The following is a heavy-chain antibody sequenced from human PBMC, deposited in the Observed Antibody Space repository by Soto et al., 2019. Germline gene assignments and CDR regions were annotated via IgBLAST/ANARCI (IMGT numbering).Heavy chain of an antibody. Sequence: PSETLSLTCAVSGGPFRGYFWSWIRQSPDKGLEWIGEINDSGSTYYNPSFKSRLTISVDTSKSQISLTLTSVTAADSAVYYCLWGDFWGQGTRVTVSS. V-gene: IGHV4-34*01. D-gene: IGHD1-26*01. CDR3: LWGDF. CDR2: INDSGST. CDR1: GGPFRGYF. J-gene: IGHJ4*02.